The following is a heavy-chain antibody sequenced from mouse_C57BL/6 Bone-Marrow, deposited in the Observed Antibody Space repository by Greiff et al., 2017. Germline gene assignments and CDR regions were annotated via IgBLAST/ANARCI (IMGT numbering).Heavy chain of an antibody. J-gene: IGHJ2*01. CDR2: IDPEIGDT. D-gene: IGHD2-3*01. CDR3: SSVDGNYFDF. V-gene: IGHV14-4*01. CDR1: GFNIKDDY. Sequence: EVKLEESGAELVRPGASVKLSCTASGFNIKDDYIHWVKQRPEQGLEWIGWIDPEIGDTEYASKFQGKATITSDTSSNTAYLQLSRLTSEDTAVYYCSSVDGNYFDFWGQGTPLTVAS.